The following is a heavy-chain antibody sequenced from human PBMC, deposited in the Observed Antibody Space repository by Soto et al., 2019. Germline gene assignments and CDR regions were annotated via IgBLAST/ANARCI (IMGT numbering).Heavy chain of an antibody. Sequence: EVQLVESGGGLVQPGGSLRLSCAASGFTFSSYSMNWVRQAPGKGLEWVSYISSSSSTIYYADSVKGRFTISRDNAKNSLYLQMNRLRDEDTAVYYCARGLGVANNWFDPWGQGTLVTVYS. CDR2: ISSSSSTI. V-gene: IGHV3-48*02. J-gene: IGHJ5*02. D-gene: IGHD2-21*01. CDR1: GFTFSSYS. CDR3: ARGLGVANNWFDP.